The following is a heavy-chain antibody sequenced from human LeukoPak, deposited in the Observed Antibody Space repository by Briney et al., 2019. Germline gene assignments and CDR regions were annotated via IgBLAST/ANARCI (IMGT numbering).Heavy chain of an antibody. D-gene: IGHD6-19*01. CDR3: AKDMGSSGRRNFDY. V-gene: IGHV3-9*01. Sequence: GGSLRLSCAASGFTFDDYAMHWVRQAPGKGLEWVSGISWNSGSIGYADSVKGRFTISRDNAKNSLYLQMNSLRAEDTALYYCAKDMGSSGRRNFDYWGQGTLVTVSS. J-gene: IGHJ4*02. CDR1: GFTFDDYA. CDR2: ISWNSGSI.